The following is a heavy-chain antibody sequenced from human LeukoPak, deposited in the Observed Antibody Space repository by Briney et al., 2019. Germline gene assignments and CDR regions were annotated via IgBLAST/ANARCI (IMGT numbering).Heavy chain of an antibody. CDR2: INWNGGST. Sequence: RTGGSLRLSCAASGFTFDDYGMSWVRQAPGKGLEWVSGINWNGGSTGYADSVKGRFTISRDNAKNSLYLQMNSLRAEDTALYYCARDRPTYGDHKAFDIWGQGTMVTVSS. V-gene: IGHV3-20*04. D-gene: IGHD4-17*01. CDR3: ARDRPTYGDHKAFDI. J-gene: IGHJ3*02. CDR1: GFTFDDYG.